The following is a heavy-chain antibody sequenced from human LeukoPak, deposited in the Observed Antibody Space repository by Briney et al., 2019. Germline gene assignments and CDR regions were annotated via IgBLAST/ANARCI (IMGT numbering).Heavy chain of an antibody. CDR1: GGTFRSYA. V-gene: IGHV1-69*01. CDR3: ARDLTQEGYCSSTSCQVPWFDP. D-gene: IGHD2-2*01. CDR2: IIPNFVTA. Sequence: SVKVSYKASGGTFRSYAISWVRQAPGQGLDWMGGIIPNFVTANYAQKFQGRVTITADESTSTAYMELSSLRSEGTAVYYCARDLTQEGYCSSTSCQVPWFDPWGQGTLVTVSS. J-gene: IGHJ5*02.